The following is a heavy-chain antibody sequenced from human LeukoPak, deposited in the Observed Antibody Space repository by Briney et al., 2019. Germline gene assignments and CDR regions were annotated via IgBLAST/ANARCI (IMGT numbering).Heavy chain of an antibody. CDR2: INSDGSST. CDR1: GFTFSSYW. V-gene: IGHV3-74*01. Sequence: GGSLRLSCAASGFTFSSYWMHWVRQAPWKGLVWVSRINSDGSSTSYADSVKGRFTISRDNAKNTLYLQMNSLRAEDTAVYYCARASRDTAMVTDNYYFDYWGQGTLVTVSS. J-gene: IGHJ4*02. CDR3: ARASRDTAMVTDNYYFDY. D-gene: IGHD5-18*01.